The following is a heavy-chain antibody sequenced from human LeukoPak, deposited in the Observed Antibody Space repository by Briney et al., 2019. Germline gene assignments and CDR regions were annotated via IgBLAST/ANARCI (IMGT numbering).Heavy chain of an antibody. V-gene: IGHV4-30-2*01. CDR1: GGSISSGGYY. D-gene: IGHD1-26*01. J-gene: IGHJ4*02. Sequence: PSETLSLTCTVSGGSISSGGYYWSWIRQPPGKGLEWIGYIYHSGSTYYNPSLKSRVTISVDRSKNQFSLKLSSVTAADTAVYYCAREYSGSYGSEFDYWGQGTLVTVSS. CDR3: AREYSGSYGSEFDY. CDR2: IYHSGST.